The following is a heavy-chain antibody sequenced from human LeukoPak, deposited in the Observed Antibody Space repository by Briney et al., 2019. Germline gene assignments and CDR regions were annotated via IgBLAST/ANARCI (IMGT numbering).Heavy chain of an antibody. Sequence: SVKVSCKPSGGTFSSYAISWVRQAPGQGLEWMGGIIPIFGTANYAQKFQGRVTITADKSTSTAYMELSSLRSEDTAVYYCATRRPTYCSSTSCYRRFDPWGQGTLVTVSS. CDR1: GGTFSSYA. CDR3: ATRRPTYCSSTSCYRRFDP. V-gene: IGHV1-69*06. J-gene: IGHJ5*02. D-gene: IGHD2-2*01. CDR2: IIPIFGTA.